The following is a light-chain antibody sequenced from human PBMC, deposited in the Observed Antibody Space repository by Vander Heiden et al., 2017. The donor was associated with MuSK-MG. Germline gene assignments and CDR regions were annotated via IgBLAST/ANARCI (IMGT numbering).Light chain of an antibody. CDR1: QSISSY. CDR2: AAS. J-gene: IGKJ1*01. Sequence: DIPMTQPPSSLPASVGDSVTITCRASQSISSYLNWYQQKPGKAPKLLIYAASSWQSGVPERFSGSGSGTDFTLKISSLQPEDVATYYCQQSESTPRTFGQGTKVEIK. V-gene: IGKV1-39*01. CDR3: QQSESTPRT.